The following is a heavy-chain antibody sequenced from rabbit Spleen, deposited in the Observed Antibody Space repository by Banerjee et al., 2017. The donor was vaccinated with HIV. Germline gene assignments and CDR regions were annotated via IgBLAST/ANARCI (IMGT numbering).Heavy chain of an antibody. J-gene: IGHJ4*01. CDR1: GFSFSNKAV. CDR3: TRARNSGSGGYGYGYNL. V-gene: IGHV1S45*01. D-gene: IGHD1-1*01. CDR2: INVVTGKA. Sequence: QEQLVESGGGLVQPEGSLTLSCTASGFSFSNKAVMCWVRQAPGKGLEWIACINVVTGKAVYATWAQGRYTFSKTSSTTVTLEMTSLTAADTATYFCTRARNSGSGGYGYGYNLWGPGTLVTVS.